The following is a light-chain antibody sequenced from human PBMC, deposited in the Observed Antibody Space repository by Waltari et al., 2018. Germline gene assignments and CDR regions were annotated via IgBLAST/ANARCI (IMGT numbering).Light chain of an antibody. V-gene: IGKV1-5*01. CDR3: QQSYNTPRT. Sequence: DIQMTQSPSTLSASVGDRVTITCRASQSIGSLLAWYQQKPGKAPKLLIYDASSLESGVPSRFSGSGSGTEFTLTISSLQPEDFAVYYCQQSYNTPRTFGPGTKVDIK. CDR1: QSIGSL. CDR2: DAS. J-gene: IGKJ3*01.